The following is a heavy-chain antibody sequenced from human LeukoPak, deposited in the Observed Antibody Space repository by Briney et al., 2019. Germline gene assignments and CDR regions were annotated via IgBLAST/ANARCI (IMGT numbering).Heavy chain of an antibody. J-gene: IGHJ6*02. Sequence: PGGSLRLSCAASGFIFSSYSMNWVRQAPGKGLEWVSSISRSSTDIQYADSVKGRFTISRDNAKNSLHLQMNSLRAEDTAVYYCARDELGVSGSGVYYYYGMDVWGQGTTVTVSS. CDR2: ISRSSTDI. CDR1: GFIFSSYS. CDR3: ARDELGVSGSGVYYYYGMDV. D-gene: IGHD3-10*01. V-gene: IGHV3-21*01.